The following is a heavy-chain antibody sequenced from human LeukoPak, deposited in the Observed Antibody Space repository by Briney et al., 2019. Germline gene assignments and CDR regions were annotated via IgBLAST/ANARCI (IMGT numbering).Heavy chain of an antibody. D-gene: IGHD6-19*01. CDR2: INPSGGST. CDR3: GRGGRERYSSGWTDAFDI. Sequence: ASVKVSCKPSGYTFTSYYMLWVRQAPGQGLEWMGIINPSGGSTSYAQKFHGRVTMPRDTSTSTVYMELSSLSSEDTAVYYCGRGGRERYSSGWTDAFDILGQGTMVTVSS. CDR1: GYTFTSYY. J-gene: IGHJ3*02. V-gene: IGHV1-46*01.